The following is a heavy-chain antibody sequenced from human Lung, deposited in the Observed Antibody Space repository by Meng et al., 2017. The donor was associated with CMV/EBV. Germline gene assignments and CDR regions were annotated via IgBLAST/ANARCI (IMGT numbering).Heavy chain of an antibody. Sequence: SETLSLTXTVSGGSISSSSYYWGWIRQPPGKGLEWIGSIYYSGSTYYNPSLKSRVTISVDTSKNQFSLKLSSVTAADTAVYYCAGLCIVVVPAAICPMDVWGQGTMVTVSS. V-gene: IGHV4-39*01. CDR3: AGLCIVVVPAAICPMDV. CDR2: IYYSGST. D-gene: IGHD2-2*01. CDR1: GGSISSSSYY. J-gene: IGHJ6*02.